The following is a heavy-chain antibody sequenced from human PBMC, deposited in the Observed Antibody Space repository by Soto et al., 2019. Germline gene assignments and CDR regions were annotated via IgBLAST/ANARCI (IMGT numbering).Heavy chain of an antibody. D-gene: IGHD1-1*01. Sequence: SVKVSCKASGGTFSSYAISWVRQAPGQGLEWMGGIIPIFGTANYAQKFQGRVTITADESTSTAYMELSSLRSEDTAVYYCSRPNEAVGLLYMDVPGKRTTVTVSS. J-gene: IGHJ6*03. CDR1: GGTFSSYA. CDR2: IIPIFGTA. V-gene: IGHV1-69*13. CDR3: SRPNEAVGLLYMDV.